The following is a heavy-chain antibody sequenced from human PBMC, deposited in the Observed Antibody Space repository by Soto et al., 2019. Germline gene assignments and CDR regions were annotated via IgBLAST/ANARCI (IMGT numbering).Heavy chain of an antibody. CDR2: IYYSGST. CDR3: ARAGYSNYLFGY. D-gene: IGHD4-4*01. CDR1: GGSISSGGYY. J-gene: IGHJ4*02. V-gene: IGHV4-31*03. Sequence: SETLSLTCTVSGGSISSGGYYWSWIRQHPGKGLEWIGYIYYSGSTYYYPSLKSRVTISVDTSKNQFSLKLSSVTAADTAVYYCARAGYSNYLFGYWGQGTLVTVSS.